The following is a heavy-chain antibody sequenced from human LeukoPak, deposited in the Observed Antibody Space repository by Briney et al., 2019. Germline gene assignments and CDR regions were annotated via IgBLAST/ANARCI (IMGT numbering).Heavy chain of an antibody. Sequence: ASVKVSCKPSGYTFTSHYIHWVRQAPGQGLEWMEIISPSGGSTTYAQKFQGRVTMTRDPSTSTVYMDLSSLRSEDTAVYYCARDSTPYSGSYLNWFDPWGQGTLVTVSS. CDR3: ARDSTPYSGSYLNWFDP. CDR1: GYTFTSHY. D-gene: IGHD1-26*01. CDR2: ISPSGGST. J-gene: IGHJ5*02. V-gene: IGHV1-46*01.